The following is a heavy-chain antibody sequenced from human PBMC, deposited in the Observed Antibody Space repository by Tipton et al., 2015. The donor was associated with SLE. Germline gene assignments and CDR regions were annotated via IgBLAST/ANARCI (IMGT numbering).Heavy chain of an antibody. J-gene: IGHJ3*02. CDR3: ARDITIFGVSYAFDI. CDR1: GASVTHSTHF. V-gene: IGHV4-39*07. D-gene: IGHD3-3*01. Sequence: TLSLTCTVSGASVTHSTHFWGWVRQPPGKGLEWIASVYYTGNTFYSPSLKSRVTISLDTKNHFSLRLTSVTAADTAVYYCARDITIFGVSYAFDIWGQGKMVTVSS. CDR2: VYYTGNT.